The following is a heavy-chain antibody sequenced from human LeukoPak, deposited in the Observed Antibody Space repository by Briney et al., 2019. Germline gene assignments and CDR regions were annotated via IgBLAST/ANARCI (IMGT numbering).Heavy chain of an antibody. Sequence: GGSLRLSCAASGFTFSSYGMSWVRQAPGKGLEWVSAISGSGGSTYYADSVKGRFTISRDNAKNSLYLQMNSLRAEDTAVYYCAISYYDTSGPFDYWGQGTLVTVSS. V-gene: IGHV3-23*01. D-gene: IGHD3-22*01. J-gene: IGHJ4*02. CDR1: GFTFSSYG. CDR3: AISYYDTSGPFDY. CDR2: ISGSGGST.